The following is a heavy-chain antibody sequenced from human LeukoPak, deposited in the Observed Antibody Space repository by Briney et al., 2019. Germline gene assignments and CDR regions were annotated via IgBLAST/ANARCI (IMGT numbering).Heavy chain of an antibody. J-gene: IGHJ4*02. CDR3: ARHVDTAMGRYFDY. D-gene: IGHD5-18*01. CDR2: IYYSGST. V-gene: IGHV4-39*01. Sequence: SETLSLTCTVSGGSISSSSYYWGWIRQLPGKGLVWIGSIYYSGSTYYNPSLKSRVTISVDTSKNQFSLKLSSVTAADTAVYYCARHVDTAMGRYFDYWGQGTLVTVSS. CDR1: GGSISSSSYY.